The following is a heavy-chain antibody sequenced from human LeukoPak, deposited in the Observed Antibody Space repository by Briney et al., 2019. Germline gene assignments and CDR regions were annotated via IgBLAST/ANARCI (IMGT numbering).Heavy chain of an antibody. CDR3: ARGSIVGATFDYFDY. CDR2: INPNSGGT. D-gene: IGHD1-26*01. V-gene: IGHV1-2*02. J-gene: IGHJ4*02. Sequence: EGSVKVSCKASGYTFTRYGMSWVRQAPGQGLEWMGWINPNSGGTNYAQKFQGRVTMTRDTSISTAYMDLSRLRSDDTAVYYCARGSIVGATFDYFDYWGQGTLVTVSS. CDR1: GYTFTRYG.